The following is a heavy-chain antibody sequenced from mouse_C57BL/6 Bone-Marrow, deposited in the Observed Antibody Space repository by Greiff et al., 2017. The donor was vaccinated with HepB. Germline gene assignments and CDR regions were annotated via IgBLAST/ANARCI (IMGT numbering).Heavy chain of an antibody. Sequence: QVQLQQSGAELVKPGASVKLSCKASGYTFTEYTIHWVKQRSGQGLEWIGWFYPGSGSIKYNEKFKDKATLTADKSSSTVYMELSRLTSEDSAVYFCARYEAHYYGSSYYAMDYWGQGTSVTVSS. CDR1: GYTFTEYT. V-gene: IGHV1-62-2*01. CDR3: ARYEAHYYGSSYYAMDY. CDR2: FYPGSGSI. J-gene: IGHJ4*01. D-gene: IGHD1-1*01.